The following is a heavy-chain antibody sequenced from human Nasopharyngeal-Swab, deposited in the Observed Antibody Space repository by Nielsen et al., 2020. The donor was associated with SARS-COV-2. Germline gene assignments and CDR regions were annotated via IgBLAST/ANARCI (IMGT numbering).Heavy chain of an antibody. CDR1: GCTFSSYS. CDR2: ISSSSSTI. CDR3: AREVLRFLEWLLPSDAFDI. J-gene: IGHJ3*02. D-gene: IGHD3-3*01. V-gene: IGHV3-48*01. Sequence: GEALKISGAASGCTFSSYSVNWVRQAPGKGLEWVSYISSSSSTIYCADSVKGRFTISRDNPKNSLYLQMNSLRAEDTAVYYCAREVLRFLEWLLPSDAFDIWGQGTMVTVSS.